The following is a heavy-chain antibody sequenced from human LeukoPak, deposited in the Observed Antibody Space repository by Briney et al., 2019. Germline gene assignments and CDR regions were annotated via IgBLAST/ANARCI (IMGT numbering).Heavy chain of an antibody. CDR1: GFTFTGYY. CDR3: AREGYYDSSGYPHVFDY. J-gene: IGHJ4*02. Sequence: ASVRVSCKASGFTFTGYYIHRVRQAPGQGLEWMGWINPNSGGTKYAQKFQGRVTMTRDTSISTAYMELSRMTSDDTAVYYCAREGYYDSSGYPHVFDYWGQGTLVNVSS. CDR2: INPNSGGT. D-gene: IGHD3-22*01. V-gene: IGHV1-2*02.